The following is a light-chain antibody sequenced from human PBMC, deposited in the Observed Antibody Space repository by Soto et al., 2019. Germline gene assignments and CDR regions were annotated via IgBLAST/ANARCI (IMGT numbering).Light chain of an antibody. Sequence: QSVLTQTPSVSAAPGQKVTISCSGSSSNIGSNFVSWFQQLPGTAPKLLIFDNDKRPSGIPDRFSGPKSGTSASLDIPGHQSGDEADYYCATWESSVSAVVFGGGTQLTVL. J-gene: IGLJ2*01. CDR3: ATWESSVSAVV. CDR2: DND. V-gene: IGLV1-51*01. CDR1: SSNIGSNF.